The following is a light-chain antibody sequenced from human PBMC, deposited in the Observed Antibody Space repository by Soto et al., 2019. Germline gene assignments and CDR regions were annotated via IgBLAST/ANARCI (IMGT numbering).Light chain of an antibody. J-gene: IGLJ2*01. CDR3: SSYAGSNNLV. Sequence: QSALTQPPSASGSPGQSVTISCTGTSSDVGAYDYVSWYQQHPGKAPKLMVYEVSKWPSGVPDRFSASKSGNTASLTVSGLQAEDEADYYCSSYAGSNNLVFGGGTKLTVL. CDR2: EVS. V-gene: IGLV2-8*01. CDR1: SSDVGAYDY.